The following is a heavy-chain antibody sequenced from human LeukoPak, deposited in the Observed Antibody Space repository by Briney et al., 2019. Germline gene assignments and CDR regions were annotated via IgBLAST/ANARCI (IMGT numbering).Heavy chain of an antibody. V-gene: IGHV4-61*02. Sequence: SQTQSLTCTVSGGSISSGSYYWSWIRQPAGKGLEWIGRIYTSGSTNYNPSLKSRVTISVDTSKNQFSLKLSSVTAADTAVYYCARDLDYYDSSGYPRSYWFDPWGQGTLVTVSS. J-gene: IGHJ5*02. D-gene: IGHD3-22*01. CDR3: ARDLDYYDSSGYPRSYWFDP. CDR2: IYTSGST. CDR1: GGSISSGSYY.